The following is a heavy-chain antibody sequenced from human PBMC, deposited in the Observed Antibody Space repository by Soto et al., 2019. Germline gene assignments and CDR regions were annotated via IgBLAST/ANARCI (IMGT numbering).Heavy chain of an antibody. Sequence: GSLRLSCLASGFPFSSYAMSWVRQTPGKGLEWVSGISGSGGRTYYADSVKGRFTISRDNSNNTLSMQMHILRVEDTAVYFCAKGGYYSLFDIWGQGTMVTVSS. J-gene: IGHJ3*02. CDR2: ISGSGGRT. CDR3: AKGGYYSLFDI. V-gene: IGHV3-23*01. D-gene: IGHD3-16*01. CDR1: GFPFSSYA.